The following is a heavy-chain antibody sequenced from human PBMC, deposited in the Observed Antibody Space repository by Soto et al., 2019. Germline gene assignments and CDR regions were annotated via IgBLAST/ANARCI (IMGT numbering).Heavy chain of an antibody. CDR3: ARHVKGYCSSTSCHTDY. Sequence: SETLSLTCTVSGGSLSSTSYYWGWFRQPPGKGLEWIGTIYYSGSTYYNPSLKSRVTISVDTSNYQFSLKLNSVTAADTAVYYCARHVKGYCSSTSCHTDYWGQGTLVTVPQ. D-gene: IGHD2-2*01. CDR1: GGSLSSTSYY. V-gene: IGHV4-39*01. CDR2: IYYSGST. J-gene: IGHJ4*02.